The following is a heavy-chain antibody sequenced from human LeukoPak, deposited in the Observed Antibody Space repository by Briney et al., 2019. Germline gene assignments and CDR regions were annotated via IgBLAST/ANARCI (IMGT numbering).Heavy chain of an antibody. V-gene: IGHV4-31*03. D-gene: IGHD6-19*01. CDR1: GGSISSGGYY. CDR2: IYYSGST. J-gene: IGHJ4*02. Sequence: SQTLSLTCTVSGGSISSGGYYWSWIRQHPGKGLEWIGYIYYSGSTYYNPSLKSRVTISVDTSKNQFSLKLSSVTAADSAVYYCARPGGMGSGWDFNYWGQGTLVTVSS. CDR3: ARPGGMGSGWDFNY.